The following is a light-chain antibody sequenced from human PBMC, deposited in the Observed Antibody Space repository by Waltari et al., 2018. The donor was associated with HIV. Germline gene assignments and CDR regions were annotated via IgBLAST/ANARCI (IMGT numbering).Light chain of an antibody. CDR1: NSDVGAYNY. V-gene: IGLV2-14*01. Sequence: QSALTQPASVSGSPGQSITIYCTGTNSDVGAYNYVSWYQQHPGKAPKLLIYEVTNRPPGISNRFSGSKSGNTASMTISGLQPEDEADYYCSSYTITTAIVFGGGTKLTVL. CDR3: SSYTITTAIV. J-gene: IGLJ2*01. CDR2: EVT.